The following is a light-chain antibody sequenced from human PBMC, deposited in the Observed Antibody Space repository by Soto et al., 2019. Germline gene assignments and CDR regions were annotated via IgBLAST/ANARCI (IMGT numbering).Light chain of an antibody. Sequence: EIVMTQSPATLSVSPGERATLSCRARRYVSSNLAWYQQKPGQAPRLLIYGASTRATGIPARFSGSGSGTEFTLTISRLQSEDLGVYYCQQYNNGWTFGQGTKVEIK. CDR1: RYVSSN. CDR2: GAS. CDR3: QQYNNGWT. J-gene: IGKJ1*01. V-gene: IGKV3-15*01.